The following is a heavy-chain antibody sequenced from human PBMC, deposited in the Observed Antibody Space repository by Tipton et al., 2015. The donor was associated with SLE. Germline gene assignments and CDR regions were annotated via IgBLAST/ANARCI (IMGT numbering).Heavy chain of an antibody. CDR3: ARVRGRGYFQH. CDR2: IYYSGST. V-gene: IGHV4-59*01. J-gene: IGHJ1*01. Sequence: LRLSCTVSGGSISSYYWSWIRQPPGKGLEWIGYIYYSGSTNYNPSLKSRVTLSVDTSKNQFSLKLSSVTAADTAVYYCARVRGRGYFQHWGQGTLVTVSS. D-gene: IGHD3-10*01. CDR1: GGSISSYY.